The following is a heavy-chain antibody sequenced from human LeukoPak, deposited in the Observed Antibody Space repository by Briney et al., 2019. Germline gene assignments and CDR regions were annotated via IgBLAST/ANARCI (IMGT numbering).Heavy chain of an antibody. V-gene: IGHV1-69*01. J-gene: IGHJ4*02. Sequence: ASVKVSCKASGGTFSSYAISWVRQAPGQGLEWMGGIIPIFGTANYAQKFQGRVRITADESTSTAYMELSSLRSEDTAVYYCARGGGYDYGDYVFDYWGQGTLVTVSS. CDR1: GGTFSSYA. CDR3: ARGGGYDYGDYVFDY. CDR2: IIPIFGTA. D-gene: IGHD4-17*01.